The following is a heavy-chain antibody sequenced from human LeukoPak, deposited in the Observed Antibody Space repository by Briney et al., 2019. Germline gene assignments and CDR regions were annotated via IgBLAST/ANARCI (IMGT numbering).Heavy chain of an antibody. Sequence: PSETLSLTCAVSGYSISSGYYWGWIRQPPGKGLEWIGSIYHSGSTYYNPSLKSRVTISVDTSKNQFSLKLSSVTAADTAVYYCARRLAVADASRGYFDYWGQGTLVTVSS. CDR1: GYSISSGYY. J-gene: IGHJ4*02. V-gene: IGHV4-38-2*01. CDR2: IYHSGST. D-gene: IGHD6-19*01. CDR3: ARRLAVADASRGYFDY.